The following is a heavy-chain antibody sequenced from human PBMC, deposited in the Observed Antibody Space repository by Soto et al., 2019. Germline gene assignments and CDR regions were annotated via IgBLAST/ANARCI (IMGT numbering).Heavy chain of an antibody. Sequence: QVQLQESGPGLVKPSDTLSLTCAVSGYSISSSNWWGWIRQPPGKGLEWIGNIYYSGTTYYNPSLKSRVTMSVDTSKNKFSLKRTSVRAVNTAVYYCARREIQGPIDYWGQGTLVTVSS. CDR3: ARREIQGPIDY. CDR1: GYSISSSNW. V-gene: IGHV4-28*01. J-gene: IGHJ4*02. CDR2: IYYSGTT. D-gene: IGHD1-26*01.